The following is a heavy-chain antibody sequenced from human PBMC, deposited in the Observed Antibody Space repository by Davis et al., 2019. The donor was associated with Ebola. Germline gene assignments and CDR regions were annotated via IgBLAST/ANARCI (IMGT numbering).Heavy chain of an antibody. J-gene: IGHJ4*02. CDR2: VSHSGTT. D-gene: IGHD1-1*01. CDR1: GGSFSRSY. CDR3: ARLNPNDRGYFDH. Sequence: MPGGSLRLSCTFSGGSFSRSYWSWIRQPPGKGLEWMGYVSHSGTTKYNPSLKTRVAISIDSSTNHFSLNLNSVTAADTAVYYCARLNPNDRGYFDHWGQGILVTVSS. V-gene: IGHV4-59*01.